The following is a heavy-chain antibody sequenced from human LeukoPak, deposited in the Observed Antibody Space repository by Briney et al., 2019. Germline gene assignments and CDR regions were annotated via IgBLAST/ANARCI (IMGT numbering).Heavy chain of an antibody. D-gene: IGHD1-14*01. CDR1: GGSMSSYY. CDR3: ARSPLYDGFDV. Sequence: SETLSLTCTVSGGSMSSYYWSWIRQPPGKGLEWIGYIYDSGITYYNPSLKSRVTISGDTSKNHFSLKLSSVTAADTAVYYCARSPLYDGFDVWGQGTMVTVSS. V-gene: IGHV4-59*08. CDR2: IYDSGIT. J-gene: IGHJ3*01.